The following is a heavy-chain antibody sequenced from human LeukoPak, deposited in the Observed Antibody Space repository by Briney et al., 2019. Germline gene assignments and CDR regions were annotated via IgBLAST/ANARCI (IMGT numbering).Heavy chain of an antibody. D-gene: IGHD1-14*01. CDR2: LSDTGTT. J-gene: IGHJ5*02. CDR1: GGSVSTISHF. CDR3: ARRDHTGRSHAWFDP. Sequence: PSETLSLTCTVSGGSVSTISHFWDWVRQPPGKGLEWIVSLSDTGTTYYNPSLESRVTMSVDASKNQFSLKLSSVTAADTAVYYCARRDHTGRSHAWFDPWGQGTLVTVSS. V-gene: IGHV4-39*01.